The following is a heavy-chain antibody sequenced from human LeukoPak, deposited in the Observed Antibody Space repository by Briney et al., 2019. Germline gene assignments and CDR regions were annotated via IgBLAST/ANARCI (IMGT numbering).Heavy chain of an antibody. V-gene: IGHV4-34*01. D-gene: IGHD6-19*01. J-gene: IGHJ6*03. CDR1: GGSFTTSW. CDR2: INHRGST. Sequence: SETLSLTCAVYGGSFTTSWSSWIRQAPGKGQEWIGEINHRGSTNYNPSLKSRVTISLDTPNSQFSLSLSFLTAADTAMYYCQGVPLGYSSGWTSDYSYMDVWGKGTPVTVS. CDR3: QGVPLGYSSGWTSDYSYMDV.